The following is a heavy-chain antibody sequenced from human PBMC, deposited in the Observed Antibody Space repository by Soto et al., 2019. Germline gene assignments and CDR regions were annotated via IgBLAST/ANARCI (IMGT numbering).Heavy chain of an antibody. CDR3: AHGTVGTTLMPSHLDY. Sequence: QITLKESGPTLVKPTEHLTLTCTFSGFSLSTSGVNVGWIRQPPGKALEWLALVYWNDDKRYSPSLKSRLTIAKDTYKKQVVLTITNMDPVDTATYYCAHGTVGTTLMPSHLDYGRQGPLIPVSS. D-gene: IGHD1-26*01. J-gene: IGHJ4*02. CDR2: VYWNDDK. V-gene: IGHV2-5*01. CDR1: GFSLSTSGVN.